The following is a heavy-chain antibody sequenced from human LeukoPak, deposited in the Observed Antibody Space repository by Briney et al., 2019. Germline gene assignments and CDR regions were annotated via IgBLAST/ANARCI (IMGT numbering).Heavy chain of an antibody. CDR2: IYPDDSDT. CDR3: ARHGKNGYRTVDY. J-gene: IGHJ4*02. V-gene: IGHV5-51*01. D-gene: IGHD5-24*01. Sequence: GESLKISCKASGYSFTTYWIGWVRQMPGEGLEWMGIIYPDDSDTRYSPSFQGQVTISADRSISTAYLQWSSLKASDSAMYYCARHGKNGYRTVDYWGQGTLVTVSS. CDR1: GYSFTTYW.